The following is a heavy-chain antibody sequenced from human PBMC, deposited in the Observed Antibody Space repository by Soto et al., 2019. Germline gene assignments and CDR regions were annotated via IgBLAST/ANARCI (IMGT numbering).Heavy chain of an antibody. CDR1: GDSVSNSGYY. J-gene: IGHJ5*02. CDR3: ARGSTWQGRDWFDP. Sequence: SETLSLTCTVSGDSVSNSGYYWGWIRQSPGKRLEWIGSVSFSGRKYYNPFLRSRVTFSVDTSKTLISLKLRSVTAADTAVYYCARGSTWQGRDWFDPWGQGTLVSVSS. V-gene: IGHV4-39*01. CDR2: VSFSGRK. D-gene: IGHD6-13*01.